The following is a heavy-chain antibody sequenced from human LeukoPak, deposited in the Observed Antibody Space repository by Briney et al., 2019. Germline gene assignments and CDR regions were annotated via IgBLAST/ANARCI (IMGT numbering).Heavy chain of an antibody. CDR2: IKQDGSEK. D-gene: IGHD6-19*01. CDR3: ARDYSSGRLFDL. Sequence: GGSLRLSCAASGFTFSSYWMSWVRQVPGKGLEWVANIKQDGSEKYYVDSVKGRFTISRDNVENSLSLQMNSLRAEDTAVYYCARDYSSGRLFDLWGRGTLVTVSS. J-gene: IGHJ2*01. CDR1: GFTFSSYW. V-gene: IGHV3-7*01.